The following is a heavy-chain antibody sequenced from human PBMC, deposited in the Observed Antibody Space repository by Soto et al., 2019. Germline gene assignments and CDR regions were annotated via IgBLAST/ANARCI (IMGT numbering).Heavy chain of an antibody. CDR1: GGSISSYY. CDR2: IYYSGST. CDR3: ARHEMEPNAIDY. V-gene: IGHV4-59*08. Sequence: SETLSLTCTVSGGSISSYYWSWIRQPPGKGLEWIGYIYYSGSTDYNPSLKSRVTISVDTSKNQFSLKLSSVTAADTAVYYCARHEMEPNAIDYWSQGTLVTVSS. J-gene: IGHJ4*02. D-gene: IGHD1-26*01.